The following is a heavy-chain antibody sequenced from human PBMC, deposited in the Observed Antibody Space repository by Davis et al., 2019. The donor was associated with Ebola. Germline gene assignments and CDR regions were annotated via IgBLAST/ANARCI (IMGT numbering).Heavy chain of an antibody. D-gene: IGHD3-16*01. J-gene: IGHJ4*02. CDR1: RFTFSSYW. CDR2: TRNKAKSYTT. CDR3: AREPIMIPTRRDFDY. Sequence: PGGSLRLSCAASRFTFSSYWMHWVRQAPGKGLEWVGRTRNKAKSYTTEYAASVKGRFSISRDDSKNSLYLQMDSLRAEDTAVYYCAREPIMIPTRRDFDYWGQGSLVTVSS. V-gene: IGHV3-72*01.